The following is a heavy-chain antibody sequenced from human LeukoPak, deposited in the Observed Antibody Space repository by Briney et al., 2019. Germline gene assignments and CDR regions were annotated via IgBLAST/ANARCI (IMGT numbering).Heavy chain of an antibody. V-gene: IGHV1-2*02. J-gene: IGHJ4*02. Sequence: ASVKVSCKSSGFTFTDHYIHWVRQAPGQGLEWMGYIGPHSTFTSSPQEFQGRVTMTRDTSMTTAYMELTRLTSDDTAIYYCVREGEGPLSKDFDYWGQGTLVTVSS. CDR2: IGPHSTFT. CDR1: GFTFTDHY. CDR3: VREGEGPLSKDFDY. D-gene: IGHD2/OR15-2a*01.